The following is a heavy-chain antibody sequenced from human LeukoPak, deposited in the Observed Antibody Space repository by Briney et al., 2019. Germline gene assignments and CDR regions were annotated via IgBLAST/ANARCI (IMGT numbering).Heavy chain of an antibody. CDR3: ARGVVRYFDY. Sequence: GGSLRLPCAASGFTVSSNYMSWVRQAPGKGLEWVSVIYSDGRTYYADSVKGRFTISRDNSKNTLYLETNSLRAEDTAVYYCARGVVRYFDYWGQGALVTVSS. CDR2: IYSDGRT. CDR1: GFTVSSNY. D-gene: IGHD3-9*01. J-gene: IGHJ4*02. V-gene: IGHV3-53*01.